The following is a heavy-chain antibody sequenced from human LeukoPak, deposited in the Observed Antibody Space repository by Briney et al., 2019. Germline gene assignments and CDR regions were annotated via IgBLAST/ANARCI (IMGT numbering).Heavy chain of an antibody. CDR3: ARVRRYGGYYFDY. CDR2: INPNSGGT. J-gene: IGHJ4*02. CDR1: GYTFTGYY. Sequence: ASVKVSCKASGYTFTGYYMHWVRQAPGQGVEWMGWINPNSGGTNYAQKFQGRVTMTRDTSISTAYMELSRLRSDDTAVYYCARVRRYGGYYFDYWGQGTLVTVSS. D-gene: IGHD3-10*01. V-gene: IGHV1-2*02.